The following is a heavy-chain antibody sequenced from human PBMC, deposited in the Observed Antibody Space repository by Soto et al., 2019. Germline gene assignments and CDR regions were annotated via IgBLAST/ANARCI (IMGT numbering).Heavy chain of an antibody. V-gene: IGHV3-23*01. CDR1: GFTFSSYV. J-gene: IGHJ4*01. CDR3: ATLGFNDILTGYYREGY. Sequence: GGSLRLSCAASGFTFSSYVMGWVSQAPGKGLEWVSGISGSGVSTYYADCVKGLFTTSRDNSKNTLYLQVNSLRARDTAVYYCATLGFNDILTGYYREGYWGHGT. CDR2: ISGSGVST. D-gene: IGHD3-9*01.